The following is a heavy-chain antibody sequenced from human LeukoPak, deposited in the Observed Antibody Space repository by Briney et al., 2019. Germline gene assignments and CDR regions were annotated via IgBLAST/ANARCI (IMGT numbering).Heavy chain of an antibody. CDR2: ISSSSSYI. V-gene: IGHV3-21*01. Sequence: GGSLRLSCAASGFTFSSYSMNWVRQAPGKGLEWVSSISSSSSYIYYADSVKCRFTISRDNAKNSLYLQMNSLRAEETAVYYGAGATGGDAFDIWGQGTMVTVSS. J-gene: IGHJ3*02. CDR1: GFTFSSYS. CDR3: AGATGGDAFDI. D-gene: IGHD3-10*01.